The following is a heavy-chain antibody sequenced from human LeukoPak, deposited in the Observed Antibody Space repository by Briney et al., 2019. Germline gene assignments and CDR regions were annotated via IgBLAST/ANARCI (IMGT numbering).Heavy chain of an antibody. Sequence: PGGSLRLSCTAAGFTFSNYGMHWVRQAPGKGLEWVAVISYDGSNEYYADSVKGRFTISRDNSKNTLFLQMNSLRPEDTAVYHCAKVALFSGYYPPFDYWGLGTPVTVSS. D-gene: IGHD3-22*01. J-gene: IGHJ4*02. CDR3: AKVALFSGYYPPFDY. CDR1: GFTFSNYG. V-gene: IGHV3-30*18. CDR2: ISYDGSNE.